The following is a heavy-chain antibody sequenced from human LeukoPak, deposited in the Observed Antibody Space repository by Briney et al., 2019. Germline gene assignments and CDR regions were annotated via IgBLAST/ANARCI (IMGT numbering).Heavy chain of an antibody. CDR3: ASPDSSGYYYRFDY. J-gene: IGHJ4*02. CDR1: GYSFTSYG. V-gene: IGHV5-51*01. D-gene: IGHD3-22*01. Sequence: GESLKISCKGSGYSFTSYGIGWVRQMPGKGLEWMGIIYPGDSDTRYSPSFQGQVTISADKSISTAYLQWNSLRAEDTAVYYCASPDSSGYYYRFDYWGQGTLVTVSS. CDR2: IYPGDSDT.